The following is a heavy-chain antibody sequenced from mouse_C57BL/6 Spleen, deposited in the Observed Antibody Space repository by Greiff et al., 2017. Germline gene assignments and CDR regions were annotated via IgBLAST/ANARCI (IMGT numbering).Heavy chain of an antibody. CDR1: GYTFTSYW. J-gene: IGHJ2*01. D-gene: IGHD2-3*01. CDR2: IYPSDSET. Sequence: QVQLKQPGAELVRPGSSVKLSCKASGYTFTSYWMDWVKQRPGQGLEWIGNIYPSDSETHYNQKFKDKATLTVDKSSSTAYMQLSSLTSEDSAVYYCARDGYYPYYFDYWGQGTTLTVSS. CDR3: ARDGYYPYYFDY. V-gene: IGHV1-61*01.